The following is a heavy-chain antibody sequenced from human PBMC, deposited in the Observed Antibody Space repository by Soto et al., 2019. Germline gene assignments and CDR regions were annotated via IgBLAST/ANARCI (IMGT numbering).Heavy chain of an antibody. Sequence: ASVKVSCKASGYTFTSYGISWVRQAPGQGLEWMGWISAYNGNTNYAQKLQGRVTMTTDTSTSTAYMELRSLRSDDTAVYYCARTRGPGYYYYMDVWAKGTTVTVSS. D-gene: IGHD7-27*01. CDR2: ISAYNGNT. V-gene: IGHV1-18*01. CDR3: ARTRGPGYYYYMDV. J-gene: IGHJ6*03. CDR1: GYTFTSYG.